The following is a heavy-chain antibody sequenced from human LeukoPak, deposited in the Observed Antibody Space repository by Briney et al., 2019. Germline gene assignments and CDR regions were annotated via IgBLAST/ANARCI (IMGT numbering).Heavy chain of an antibody. CDR3: ARRSYHGVISVYYYYYMDV. V-gene: IGHV3-7*01. CDR1: GFTFSSYS. CDR2: INQDGTEK. Sequence: GGSLRLSCTASGFTFSSYSLNWVRQAPGKGLEWVANINQDGTEKYYVDSVKSRFTTSRDNAKNTVFLQMNRLRVEDTAVYYCARRSYHGVISVYYYYYMDVWGKGTPVTVSS. J-gene: IGHJ6*03. D-gene: IGHD3-10*01.